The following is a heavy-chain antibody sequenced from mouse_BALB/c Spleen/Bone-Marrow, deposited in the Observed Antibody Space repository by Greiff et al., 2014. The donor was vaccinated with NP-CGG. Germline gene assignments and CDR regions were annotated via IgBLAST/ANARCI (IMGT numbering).Heavy chain of an antibody. CDR1: GFTFSSFA. CDR2: ISSGSSTI. Sequence: EVKLVESGGGLVQPEGSRKLSCAASGFTFSSFAMHWVRQAPEEGLEWVAYISSGSSTIYYADTVMGRFTISRDNPKNTLFLQMTSLRSEDTAMYYCARSGSSSGYFDYWGQGTTLTVSS. CDR3: ARSGSSSGYFDY. V-gene: IGHV5-17*02. D-gene: IGHD1-1*01. J-gene: IGHJ2*01.